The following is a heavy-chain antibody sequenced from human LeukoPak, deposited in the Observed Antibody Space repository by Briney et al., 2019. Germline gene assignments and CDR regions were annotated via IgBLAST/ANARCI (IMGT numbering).Heavy chain of an antibody. V-gene: IGHV1-8*03. Sequence: ASVKVSCKASGYTFTSYDINWVRQATGQGLEWMGWMNPNSGNTGYAQKFQGRVTITRNTSISTAYMKLSSLRSEDTAVYYCARARGAARTDYYMDVWGKGTTVTVSS. CDR1: GYTFTSYD. J-gene: IGHJ6*03. CDR2: MNPNSGNT. D-gene: IGHD6-6*01. CDR3: ARARGAARTDYYMDV.